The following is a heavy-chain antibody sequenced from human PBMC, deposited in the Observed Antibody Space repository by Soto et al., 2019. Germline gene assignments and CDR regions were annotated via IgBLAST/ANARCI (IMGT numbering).Heavy chain of an antibody. CDR1: GFIFSDYA. D-gene: IGHD3-10*01. CDR2: LSGSGGSK. CDR3: PKASGRILFLPDDF. Sequence: EVQLLESGGGLVHPGGSLRLSCAASGFIFSDYAMNWVRQAPGKGLEWVSGLSGSGGSKHYADAVKGRFSVSRDNPRTTLYLQMDSLRVEDTAIYYCPKASGRILFLPDDFWGQGTLVTVSS. J-gene: IGHJ4*02. V-gene: IGHV3-23*01.